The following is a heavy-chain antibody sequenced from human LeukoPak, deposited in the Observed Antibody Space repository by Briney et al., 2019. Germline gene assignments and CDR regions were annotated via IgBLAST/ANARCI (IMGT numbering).Heavy chain of an antibody. D-gene: IGHD4-23*01. CDR2: ISTRDNTI. CDR1: GFTFSDYY. J-gene: IGHJ4*02. CDR3: ARGARWAYYFDY. Sequence: PGGSLRLSCTASGFTFSDYYMSWIRQTPGKGLEWVSYISTRDNTIQYADSVKGRFTISRDNANNSVFLQMNNLRAEDSAIYYCARGARWAYYFDYWGEGSLVTVSS. V-gene: IGHV3-11*01.